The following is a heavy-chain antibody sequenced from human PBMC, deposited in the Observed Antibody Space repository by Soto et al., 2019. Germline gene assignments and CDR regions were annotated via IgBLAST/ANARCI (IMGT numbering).Heavy chain of an antibody. CDR3: AKVFPSGDSSGYYYYPDAFDI. D-gene: IGHD3-22*01. CDR1: GFTFSSYA. Sequence: GGSLRLSCAASGFTFSSYAMSWVRQAPGKGLEWVSAISGSGGSTYYADSVKGRFTISRDNSKNTLYLQMISLRAEDTAVYYCAKVFPSGDSSGYYYYPDAFDIWGQGTMVTVSS. J-gene: IGHJ3*02. V-gene: IGHV3-23*01. CDR2: ISGSGGST.